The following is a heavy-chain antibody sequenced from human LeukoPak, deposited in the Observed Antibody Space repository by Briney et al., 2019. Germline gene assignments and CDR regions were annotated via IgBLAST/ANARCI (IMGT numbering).Heavy chain of an antibody. D-gene: IGHD3-3*01. Sequence: SETLSLTCTVSGGSISSYCWSWIRQPPGKGLEWIGYIYYSGSTNYNPSLKSRVTISVDTSKNQFSLKLSSVTAADTAVYYCARYYDFWSGPRFDYWGQGTLVTVSS. CDR2: IYYSGST. CDR1: GGSISSYC. CDR3: ARYYDFWSGPRFDY. J-gene: IGHJ4*02. V-gene: IGHV4-59*01.